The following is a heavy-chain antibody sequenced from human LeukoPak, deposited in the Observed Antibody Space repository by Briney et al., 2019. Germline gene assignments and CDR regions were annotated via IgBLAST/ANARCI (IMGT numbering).Heavy chain of an antibody. CDR3: ARDSGSGWYFDY. CDR1: GFTFSSYG. CDR2: IWYDGSNK. Sequence: GGSLRLSCAASGFTFSSYGMHWVRQAPGKGLEWVAVIWYDGSNKYYADSVKGRFTISRDNSKNTLYLQMNSLRAEDTAVYYCARDSGSGWYFDYWGQGTLVTVSS. V-gene: IGHV3-33*01. J-gene: IGHJ4*02. D-gene: IGHD6-19*01.